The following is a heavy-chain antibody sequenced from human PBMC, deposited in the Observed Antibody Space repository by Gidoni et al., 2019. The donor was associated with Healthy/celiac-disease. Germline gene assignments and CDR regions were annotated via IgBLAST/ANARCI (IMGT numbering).Heavy chain of an antibody. V-gene: IGHV3-30-3*01. D-gene: IGHD3-10*01. CDR1: SSYA. J-gene: IGHJ4*02. CDR2: ISYDGSNK. CDR3: ARATQRAGRREKVRENVFYFDY. Sequence: SSYAMHWVRQAPGKGLEWVAVISYDGSNKYYADSVKGRFTISRDNSKNTLYLQMNSLRAEDTAVYYCARATQRAGRREKVRENVFYFDYWGQGTLVTVSS.